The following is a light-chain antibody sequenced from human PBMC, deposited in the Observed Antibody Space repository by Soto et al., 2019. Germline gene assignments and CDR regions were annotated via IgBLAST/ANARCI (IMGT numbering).Light chain of an antibody. V-gene: IGKV1-5*03. Sequence: DIQMTQSPSTLSASVGDRVTITCRASQSISSWLAWYQHKPGKAPNLLIYKASSLESGVPSRFSGSGSGTEFTLTVSSLQPDDLATYYCQQYDSYPLTFGGETKVDIK. J-gene: IGKJ4*01. CDR1: QSISSW. CDR2: KAS. CDR3: QQYDSYPLT.